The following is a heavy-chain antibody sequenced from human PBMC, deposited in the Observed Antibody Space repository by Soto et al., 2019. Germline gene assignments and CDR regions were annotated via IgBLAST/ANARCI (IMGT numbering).Heavy chain of an antibody. D-gene: IGHD2-2*01. J-gene: IGHJ5*02. Sequence: RASVKVSCKASGYTFTSYGISWVRQAPGQGLEWMGWISAYNGNTNYAQKLQGRVTMTTDTSTSTAYMELRSLRSDDTAVYYCARDLVTDCSSTSCWWFDPWGQGALVTVSS. CDR3: ARDLVTDCSSTSCWWFDP. V-gene: IGHV1-18*01. CDR1: GYTFTSYG. CDR2: ISAYNGNT.